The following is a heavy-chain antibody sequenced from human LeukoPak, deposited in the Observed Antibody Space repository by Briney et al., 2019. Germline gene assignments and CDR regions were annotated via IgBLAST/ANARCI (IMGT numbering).Heavy chain of an antibody. CDR3: AGGYAFDV. Sequence: SHTLSLTCSISADSVSNNNYAWNWIRQSPSRGLEWLGRTYYRSQWHNDYALSVMGRISVDPDTSKNQFSLHLSSVTPDDTAVYYCAGGYAFDVWGQGTMVTVSS. V-gene: IGHV6-1*01. CDR1: ADSVSNNNYA. CDR2: TYYRSQWHN. J-gene: IGHJ3*01.